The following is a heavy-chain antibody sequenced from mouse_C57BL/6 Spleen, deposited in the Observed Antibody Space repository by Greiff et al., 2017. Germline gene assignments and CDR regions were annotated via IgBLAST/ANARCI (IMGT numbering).Heavy chain of an antibody. CDR3: ARDYEGYFDV. Sequence: EVQLVESGGDLVKPGGSLKLSCAASGFTFSSYGMSWVRQTPDKRLEWVATISSGGSYTYYPDSVKGRFTISRDNAKNTLYLQMSSLKCEDTAMYYCARDYEGYFDVWGTGTTVTVSS. CDR1: GFTFSSYG. CDR2: ISSGGSYT. D-gene: IGHD1-1*01. J-gene: IGHJ1*03. V-gene: IGHV5-6*01.